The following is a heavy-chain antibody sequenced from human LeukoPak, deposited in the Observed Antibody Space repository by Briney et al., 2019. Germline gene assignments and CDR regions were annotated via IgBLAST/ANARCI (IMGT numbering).Heavy chain of an antibody. V-gene: IGHV1-18*01. CDR3: ARGDVVVVAALDY. D-gene: IGHD2-15*01. Sequence: VASVKVSCKASGYTFTSYGISWVRQAPGQGLEWMGWISAYNGNTNYAQKLQGRVTMTTDTSTSTAYMELSSLRSEDTAVYYRARGDVVVVAALDYWGQGTLVTVSS. J-gene: IGHJ4*02. CDR1: GYTFTSYG. CDR2: ISAYNGNT.